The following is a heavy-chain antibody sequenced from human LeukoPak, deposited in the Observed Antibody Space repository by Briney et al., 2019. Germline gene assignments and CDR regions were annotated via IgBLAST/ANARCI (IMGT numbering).Heavy chain of an antibody. CDR2: INSDGSST. V-gene: IGHV3-74*01. CDR3: ARDYYDSSGYYLNWFDP. Sequence: PGGSLRLSCAASGFTFSSYWMHWVRHAPGKGLVWVSRINSDGSSTSYADSVKGRFTISRDNAKNTLYLQMNSLRAEDTAVYYCARDYYDSSGYYLNWFDPWGQGTLVTVSS. CDR1: GFTFSSYW. J-gene: IGHJ5*02. D-gene: IGHD3-22*01.